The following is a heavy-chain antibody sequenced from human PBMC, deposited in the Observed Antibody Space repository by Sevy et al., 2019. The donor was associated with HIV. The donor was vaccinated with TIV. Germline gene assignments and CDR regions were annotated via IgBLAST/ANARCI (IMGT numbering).Heavy chain of an antibody. CDR3: ARDRALGYCSGGSCPLEKE. D-gene: IGHD2-15*01. CDR1: GYTFTSYG. CDR2: ISAYNGNT. V-gene: IGHV1-18*04. J-gene: IGHJ3*01. Sequence: ASVKVSCKASGYTFTSYGISWVRQAPGQGLEWMGWISAYNGNTNYAQKLQGRVTMTTDTSTSTAYMELGGLRSDDTAVYYCARDRALGYCSGGSCPLEKEWGQGTMVTVSS.